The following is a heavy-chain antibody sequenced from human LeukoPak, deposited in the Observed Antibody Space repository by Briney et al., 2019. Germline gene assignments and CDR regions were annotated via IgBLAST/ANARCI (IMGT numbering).Heavy chain of an antibody. V-gene: IGHV4-34*01. Sequence: SETLSLTCTVSGGSISTYYWSWIRQPPGKALEWIGEINHSGSTNYNPSLKSRVTISVDTSKNQFSLKLSSVTAADTAVYYCASETYYYGSGSRYKGVWGKGTTVTASS. CDR2: INHSGST. D-gene: IGHD3-10*01. CDR1: GGSISTYY. J-gene: IGHJ6*04. CDR3: ASETYYYGSGSRYKGV.